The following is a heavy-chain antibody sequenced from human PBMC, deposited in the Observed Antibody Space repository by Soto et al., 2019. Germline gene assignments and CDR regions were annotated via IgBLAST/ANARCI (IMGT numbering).Heavy chain of an antibody. Sequence: QLQLQESGPRLVKPSETLYLTCTVSGGSISSYYWRWIRQSRGRGLEWIGFVHYTGTTNYNPSLKSRVAMSLDSSKRQFSLTLKSVTTTDTAVYYCARGSALIYGDYPGAGYFDFWGQGVLVTVSS. CDR3: ARGSALIYGDYPGAGYFDF. CDR2: VHYTGTT. V-gene: IGHV4-59*01. J-gene: IGHJ4*02. CDR1: GGSISSYY. D-gene: IGHD4-17*01.